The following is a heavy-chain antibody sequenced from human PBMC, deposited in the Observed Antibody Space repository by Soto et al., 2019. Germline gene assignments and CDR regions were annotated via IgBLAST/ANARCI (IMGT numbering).Heavy chain of an antibody. CDR1: GYSFTSYA. J-gene: IGHJ4*02. V-gene: IGHV1-18*01. CDR3: ARDLRFGSSGWNDPPDY. CDR2: ISAYNGNT. D-gene: IGHD6-19*01. Sequence: ASVKVSCKASGYSFTSYAIHWMRQAPGQRLEWMGWISAYNGNTNYAQKLQGRVTMTTDTSTSTAYMELRSLRSDDTAVYYCARDLRFGSSGWNDPPDYWGQGTLVTVSS.